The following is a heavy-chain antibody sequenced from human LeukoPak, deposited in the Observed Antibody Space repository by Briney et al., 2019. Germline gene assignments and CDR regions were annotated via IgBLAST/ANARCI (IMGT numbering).Heavy chain of an antibody. CDR2: INHSGST. V-gene: IGHV4-34*01. CDR1: GGSFSGYY. CDR3: RAAYYHYGMDV. Sequence: SETLSLTCAVYGGSFSGYYWSWIRQPPGKGLEWIGEINHSGSTNYNPSLKSRITISADTSKNQFSLKLTSVTAADTAMYYCRAAYYHYGMDVWGQGTTVTVSS. J-gene: IGHJ6*02.